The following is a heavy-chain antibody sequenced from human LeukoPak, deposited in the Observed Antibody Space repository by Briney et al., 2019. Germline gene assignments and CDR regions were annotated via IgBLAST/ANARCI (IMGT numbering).Heavy chain of an antibody. CDR1: GYTFTSYD. J-gene: IGHJ3*02. D-gene: IGHD2-15*01. V-gene: IGHV1-8*01. CDR3: ARDAHCSGGSCYSGAFDI. Sequence: ASVKVSCKASGYTFTSYDINWVRQATGQALEWMGWMNPNSGNTGYAQKFQGRVTMTRNTSISTAYMELSSLRSEDTAVYYCARDAHCSGGSCYSGAFDIWGQGTMVTVSS. CDR2: MNPNSGNT.